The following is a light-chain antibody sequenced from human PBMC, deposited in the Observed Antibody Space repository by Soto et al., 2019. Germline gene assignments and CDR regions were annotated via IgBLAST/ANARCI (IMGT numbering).Light chain of an antibody. CDR2: KAS. CDR1: QSISTW. V-gene: IGKV1-5*03. CDR3: QKDNTNPLT. J-gene: IGKJ4*01. Sequence: DIQMTQSPSTLSASVGDRVTITCRASQSISTWLAWYQQKPGKAPKLLIYKASSLEGGVPSRFSGSGSGSDFNITISSLQPDDFATYYCQKDNTNPLTFGGGTTVEIK.